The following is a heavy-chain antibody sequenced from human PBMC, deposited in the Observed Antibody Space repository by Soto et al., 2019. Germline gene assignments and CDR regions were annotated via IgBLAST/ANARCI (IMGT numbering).Heavy chain of an antibody. J-gene: IGHJ4*02. CDR2: VYFSGTT. Sequence: PXGTLSLTCTVSSVSITTTSYYWGWIRQPPGKGLEWIGSVYFSGTTYYNPSLKSRVTISVDTSKNHFSLRLSSVTAADTAIYYCARHGLYWGQGTLVTVPS. CDR3: ARHGLY. CDR1: SVSITTTSYY. V-gene: IGHV4-39*01.